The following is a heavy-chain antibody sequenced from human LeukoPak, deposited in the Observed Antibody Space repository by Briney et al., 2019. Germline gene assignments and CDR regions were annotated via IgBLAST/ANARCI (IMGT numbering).Heavy chain of an antibody. CDR2: INHSGST. D-gene: IGHD2-2*01. CDR1: GGSFSGYY. V-gene: IGHV4-34*01. J-gene: IGHJ5*02. Sequence: SETLSLTCAVYGGSFSGYYWSWIRQPPGKGLEWIGEINHSGSTNYNPSLKSRVTISVGTSKNQFSLKLSSVTAADTAVYYCARGGVVVVPAVWFDPWGQGTLVTVSS. CDR3: ARGGVVVVPAVWFDP.